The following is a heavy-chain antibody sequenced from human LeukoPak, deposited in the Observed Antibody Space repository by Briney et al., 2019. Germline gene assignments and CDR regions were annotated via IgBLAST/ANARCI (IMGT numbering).Heavy chain of an antibody. D-gene: IGHD3-9*01. J-gene: IGHJ6*03. Sequence: GESLKTSCKGSGYSFTSYWIGWVRQMPGKGLEWMGIIYPGDSDTRYSPSFQGQVTISADKSISTAYLQWSSLKASDTAMYYCARHSDWGFDSPSRVVHYYYYMDVWGKGTTVTVSS. CDR2: IYPGDSDT. V-gene: IGHV5-51*01. CDR3: ARHSDWGFDSPSRVVHYYYYMDV. CDR1: GYSFTSYW.